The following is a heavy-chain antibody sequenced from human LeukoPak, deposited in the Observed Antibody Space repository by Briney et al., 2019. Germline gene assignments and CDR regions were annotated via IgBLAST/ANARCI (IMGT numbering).Heavy chain of an antibody. V-gene: IGHV3-23*01. Sequence: GGSLRLSCAASGFTFSSYAMSWVRQAPGKGLEWVSAISDSGGSTYYADSVKGRFTISRDNSKNTLYLQMNGLRAGDTAVYYCAVESEYYDILTGYYLYWGQGSLVTVSS. CDR2: ISDSGGST. CDR1: GFTFSSYA. CDR3: AVESEYYDILTGYYLY. J-gene: IGHJ4*02. D-gene: IGHD3-9*01.